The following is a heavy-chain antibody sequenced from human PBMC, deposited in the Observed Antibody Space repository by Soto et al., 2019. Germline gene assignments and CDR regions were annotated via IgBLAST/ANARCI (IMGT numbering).Heavy chain of an antibody. CDR3: ARVLVGGSRHLYYGMDV. J-gene: IGHJ6*02. V-gene: IGHV6-1*01. Sequence: QSQTLSLTCAISGDSVSSNSAAWNWIRQSPSRGLEWLGRTYYRSKWYNDYAVSVKSRITINPDTSKNQFSLQLNSVTPEDTAVYYCARVLVGGSRHLYYGMDVWGQGTTVTVSS. CDR1: GDSVSSNSAA. CDR2: TYYRSKWYN. D-gene: IGHD2-15*01.